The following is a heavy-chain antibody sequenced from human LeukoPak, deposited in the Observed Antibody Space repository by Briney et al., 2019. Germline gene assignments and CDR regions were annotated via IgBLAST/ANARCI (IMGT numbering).Heavy chain of an antibody. Sequence: PGGSLRLSCAASGFNFDDYAMHWVRQAPGKGLEWVSGISWNSDNTVCADSVKGRFTVSRENAKNSLSLQLNSLRPEDMALYYCAKGNSGSHRRGALDVWGQGTLVIVSS. J-gene: IGHJ3*01. CDR1: GFNFDDYA. CDR2: ISWNSDNT. CDR3: AKGNSGSHRRGALDV. D-gene: IGHD6-19*01. V-gene: IGHV3-9*03.